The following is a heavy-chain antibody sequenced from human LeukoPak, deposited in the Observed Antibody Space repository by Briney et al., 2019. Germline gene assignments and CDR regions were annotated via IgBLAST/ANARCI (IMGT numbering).Heavy chain of an antibody. CDR2: INPSGGST. J-gene: IGHJ6*02. Sequence: ASVKVSWKASGYTFTSYYMHWVRQAPGQGLEWMGIINPSGGSTSYAQKFQGRVTMTRDTSTSTVYMELSSLRSEDTAVYYCAREYCSGGSCALGRYYYYYGMDVWGQGTTVTVSS. V-gene: IGHV1-46*01. CDR1: GYTFTSYY. D-gene: IGHD2-15*01. CDR3: AREYCSGGSCALGRYYYYYGMDV.